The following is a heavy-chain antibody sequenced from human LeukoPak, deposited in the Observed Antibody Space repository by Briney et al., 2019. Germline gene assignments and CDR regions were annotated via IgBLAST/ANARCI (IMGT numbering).Heavy chain of an antibody. CDR1: GFTFYDYA. CDR3: AKEGAVAGTFDI. Sequence: GGSLRLSCAASGFTFYDYAIHWVRQAPGKGLEWVSVINWNSGSKHYADSVKGRFTISRDNAKNALYLQMNSLRAEDTALYYCAKEGAVAGTFDIWGQGTMVTVSS. D-gene: IGHD6-19*01. CDR2: INWNSGSK. V-gene: IGHV3-9*01. J-gene: IGHJ3*02.